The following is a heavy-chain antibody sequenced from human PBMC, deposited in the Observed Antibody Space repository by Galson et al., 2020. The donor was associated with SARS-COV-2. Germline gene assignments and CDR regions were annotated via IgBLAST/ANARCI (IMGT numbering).Heavy chain of an antibody. V-gene: IGHV3-11*01. CDR1: GFTFSDYY. CDR2: ISRSGSST. J-gene: IGHJ4*02. D-gene: IGHD3-22*01. CDR3: ARRPDYYDSSTFVYD. Sequence: SCAASGFTFSDYYMSWIRQAPGKGLEWVSYISRSGSSTFYADSLKGRVTISRDNAKNSLYLQMSSLRVEDTAVYYCARRPDYYDSSTFVYDWGQGTLVTVSS.